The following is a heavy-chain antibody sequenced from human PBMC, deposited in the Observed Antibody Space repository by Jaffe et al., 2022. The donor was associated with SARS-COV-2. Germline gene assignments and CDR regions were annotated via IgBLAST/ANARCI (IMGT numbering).Heavy chain of an antibody. V-gene: IGHV3-11*05. CDR2: IGASIAYT. D-gene: IGHD3-3*01. CDR3: ARLWNGYYSFDH. J-gene: IGHJ4*02. CDR1: GFNVGDQY. Sequence: QVQLVESGGGLVKPGGSLRLSCAASGFNVGDQYMNWIRLGPGKGLEWVSYIGASIAYTKYADSVEGRFTISRDNAKNSVYLQMDSLRAEDTALYFCARLWNGYYSFDHWGQGVLVTVSS.